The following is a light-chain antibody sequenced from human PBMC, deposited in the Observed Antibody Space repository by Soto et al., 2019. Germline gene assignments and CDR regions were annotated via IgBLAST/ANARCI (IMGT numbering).Light chain of an antibody. CDR2: WAS. V-gene: IGKV4-1*01. CDR1: QSVLYSSNNKNH. Sequence: DIVMTQSPDSLAVSLGERATINCKSSQSVLYSSNNKNHLAWYQQKPGQPPKLLIYWASTRESGVPDRLSGSGSGTDFPLTICRLQPEDVAVYYCQQYYNTPYTFGQGTKLEIK. CDR3: QQYYNTPYT. J-gene: IGKJ2*01.